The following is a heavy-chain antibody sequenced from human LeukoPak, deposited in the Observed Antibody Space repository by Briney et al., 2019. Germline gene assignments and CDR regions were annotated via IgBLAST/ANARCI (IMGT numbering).Heavy chain of an antibody. D-gene: IGHD3-10*01. CDR3: ATVRGVITPYAFDI. CDR2: IIPIFGTA. J-gene: IGHJ3*02. Sequence: GASVKVSCKASGGTFSSYAISWVRQAPGQGLEWMGGIIPIFGTANYAQKFQGRVTITTDESTSTAYMELSSLRSEDTAVYYCATVRGVITPYAFDIWGQGTMVTVSS. V-gene: IGHV1-69*05. CDR1: GGTFSSYA.